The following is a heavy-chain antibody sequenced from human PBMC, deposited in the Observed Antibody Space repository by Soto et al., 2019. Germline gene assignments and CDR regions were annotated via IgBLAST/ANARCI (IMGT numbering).Heavy chain of an antibody. D-gene: IGHD6-19*01. V-gene: IGHV3-23*01. CDR3: AKVPSYSSGWYFDY. Sequence: SGGSLRLSCAASGFTFSSYAMSWVRQAPGKGLEWVSAISGSGGSTYYADSVKGRFTISRDNSKNTLYLQMNSLRAEDTDVYYCAKVPSYSSGWYFDYWGQGTLVTVSS. CDR1: GFTFSSYA. CDR2: ISGSGGST. J-gene: IGHJ4*02.